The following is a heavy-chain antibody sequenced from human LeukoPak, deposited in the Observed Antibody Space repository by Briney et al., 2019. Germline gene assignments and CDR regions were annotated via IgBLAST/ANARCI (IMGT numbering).Heavy chain of an antibody. J-gene: IGHJ4*02. Sequence: PGGSLRLSCAASGFTFSSYNMNWVRQAPGKGLEWVSSISSTSSNIYYADSLKGRFTISRDNAKQSLYLQMNSLRAEDTAVYYCAKGGFGRPFDYWGQGTLVTVSS. CDR3: AKGGFGRPFDY. V-gene: IGHV3-21*01. CDR1: GFTFSSYN. CDR2: ISSTSSNI. D-gene: IGHD3-10*01.